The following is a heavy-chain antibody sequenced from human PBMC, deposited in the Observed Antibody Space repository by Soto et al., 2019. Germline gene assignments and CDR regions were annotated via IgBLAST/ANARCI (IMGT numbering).Heavy chain of an antibody. Sequence: QVQLVESGGGVVQPGRSLRLSCAASGFTFSSYAMHWVRQAPGKGLEWVAVISYDGSNKYYADSVKGRFTISRDNSKKTLYLQMNSLRAEDTAVYYCARKRIAARCVDPWGQGTLVTVSS. J-gene: IGHJ5*02. CDR2: ISYDGSNK. CDR3: ARKRIAARCVDP. V-gene: IGHV3-30-3*01. D-gene: IGHD6-6*01. CDR1: GFTFSSYA.